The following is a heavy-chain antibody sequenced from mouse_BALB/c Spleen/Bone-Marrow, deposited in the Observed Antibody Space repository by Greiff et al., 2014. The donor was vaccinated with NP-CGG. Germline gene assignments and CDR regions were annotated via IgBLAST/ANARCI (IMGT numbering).Heavy chain of an antibody. Sequence: LQQPGSGLVRPGASVKLSCKASGYTFTSYWMHWVKQRPGQGLEWIGNIYPVSGSTNYDEKFKSKATLTVDTSSSTAYMQLSSLTSEDSAVYYCTRVNEYGRAWFAYWGQGTLVTVSA. CDR3: TRVNEYGRAWFAY. V-gene: IGHV1S22*01. CDR2: IYPVSGST. D-gene: IGHD5-2*01. CDR1: GYTFTSYW. J-gene: IGHJ3*01.